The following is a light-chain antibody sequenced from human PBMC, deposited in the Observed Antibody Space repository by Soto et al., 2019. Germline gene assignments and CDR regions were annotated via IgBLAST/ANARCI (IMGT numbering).Light chain of an antibody. Sequence: EIVMTQSPATLSVSPGERATLSCRASQSISGALAWYQQRPGQPPRLLIYGVSTRATGVPDRFSGSGSGSDLTLTISGLQSEDFAVYYCQQGHDWPLTFGQGTRLDI. V-gene: IGKV3-15*01. CDR3: QQGHDWPLT. CDR1: QSISGA. J-gene: IGKJ2*01. CDR2: GVS.